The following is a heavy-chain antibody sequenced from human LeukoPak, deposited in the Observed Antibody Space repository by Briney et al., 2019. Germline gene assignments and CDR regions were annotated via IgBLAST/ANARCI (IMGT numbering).Heavy chain of an antibody. CDR2: INHNGDT. V-gene: IGHV4-34*01. CDR3: ARADGDYGHFFDY. Sequence: PSETLSLTCAVYGGSFNDHYWSWIRQSPGKGLEWIGEINHNGDTNYNPSLTSRVTISVDTSKNQFSLKLNSVTAADTVVYYCARADGDYGHFFDYWGQGTLVTVSS. J-gene: IGHJ4*02. D-gene: IGHD4-17*01. CDR1: GGSFNDHY.